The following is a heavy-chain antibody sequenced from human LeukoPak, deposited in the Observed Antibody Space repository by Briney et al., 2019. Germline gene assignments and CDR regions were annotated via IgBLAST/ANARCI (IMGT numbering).Heavy chain of an antibody. Sequence: GGSLRLSCAASGFTFSSYAMSWVRQAPGKGLEGVSAISGSGGSTYYADSVKGRFTISRDNSKNTLFLQMNSLRAEDTAVYYCAKSDYGDYFDFWGQGTLVTVSS. CDR3: AKSDYGDYFDF. CDR1: GFTFSSYA. J-gene: IGHJ4*02. V-gene: IGHV3-23*01. D-gene: IGHD4-17*01. CDR2: ISGSGGST.